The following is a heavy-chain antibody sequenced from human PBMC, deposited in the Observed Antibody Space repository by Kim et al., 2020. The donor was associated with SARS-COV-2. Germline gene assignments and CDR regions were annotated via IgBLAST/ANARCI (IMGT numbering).Heavy chain of an antibody. J-gene: IGHJ4*02. V-gene: IGHV1-18*01. CDR3: ARDFYYGSGSRVFDY. Sequence: KLQGRVTMTTDTSTSTAYMELRSLRSDDTAVYYCARDFYYGSGSRVFDYWGQGTLVTVSS. D-gene: IGHD3-10*01.